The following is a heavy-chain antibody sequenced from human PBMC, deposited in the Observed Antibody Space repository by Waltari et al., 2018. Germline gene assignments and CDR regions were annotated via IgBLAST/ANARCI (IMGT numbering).Heavy chain of an antibody. CDR1: GFSLSTSGMC. Sequence: QVTLRESGPALVKPTQTLTLTCTFSGFSLSTSGMCVSWIRQPPGKALEWLARIDWDDDKYYSTSRKTRLTISKDTSKSQVVLTMTNMDPVYTATYYCARIPHPQFDACVIWGQGTMVTVSS. CDR3: ARIPHPQFDACVI. CDR2: IDWDDDK. V-gene: IGHV2-70*15. J-gene: IGHJ3*02.